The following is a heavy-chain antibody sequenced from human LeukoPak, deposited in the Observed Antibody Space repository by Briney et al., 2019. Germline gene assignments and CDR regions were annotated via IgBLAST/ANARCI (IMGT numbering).Heavy chain of an antibody. V-gene: IGHV3-53*01. J-gene: IGHJ4*02. D-gene: IGHD4-17*01. CDR1: GFIDSSNY. Sequence: GGSLRLSCAASGFIDSSNYMSWLRQAPGKGLEWVSVIHTGGSTYYADSVKGRFTISRDNSKNTLYLQMNSLRAEDTAVYYCAKGWGDGDYGVYWGQGTLITVSS. CDR3: AKGWGDGDYGVY. CDR2: IHTGGST.